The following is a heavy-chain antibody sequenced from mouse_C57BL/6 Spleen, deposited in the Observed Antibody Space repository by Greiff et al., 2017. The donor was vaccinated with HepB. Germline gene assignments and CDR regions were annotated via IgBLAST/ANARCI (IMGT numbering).Heavy chain of an antibody. CDR2: FYPGSGSI. CDR1: GYTFTEYT. V-gene: IGHV1-62-2*01. J-gene: IGHJ4*01. D-gene: IGHD2-12*01. Sequence: VQLQQSGAELVKPGASVKLSCKASGYTFTEYTIHWVKQRPGQGLEWIGWFYPGSGSIKYNEKFKDKATLTADKSSSTVYMERSRVTSEDSAVYFCARHHSRYYAMDYWGQGTSVTVSS. CDR3: ARHHSRYYAMDY.